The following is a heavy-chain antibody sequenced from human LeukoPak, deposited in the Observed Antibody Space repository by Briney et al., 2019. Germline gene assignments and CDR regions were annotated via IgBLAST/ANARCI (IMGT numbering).Heavy chain of an antibody. D-gene: IGHD6-13*01. CDR3: ARASYSSSWFDP. CDR2: IYYSGST. J-gene: IGHJ5*02. CDR1: GFTFSDYY. Sequence: GSLRLSCAASGFTFSDYYMSWIRQAPGKGLEWIGYIYYSGSTNYNPSLKSRVTISVDTSKNQFSLKLSSVTAADTAVYYCARASYSSSWFDPWGQGTLVTVSS. V-gene: IGHV4-59*01.